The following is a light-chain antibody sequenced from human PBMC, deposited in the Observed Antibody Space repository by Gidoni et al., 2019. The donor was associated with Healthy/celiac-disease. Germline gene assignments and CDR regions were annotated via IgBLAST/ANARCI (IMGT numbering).Light chain of an antibody. V-gene: IGKV3-11*01. CDR1: QSVSSY. CDR2: DAS. CDR3: QQRSNWPPIFT. J-gene: IGKJ3*01. Sequence: EIVLTQSPATLSLSPGERATLSCRASQSVSSYLAWYQQKPGQAPRLLIYDASNRATGIPARFSGIGSGTDFTLTTSSLEPEDFAVYYCQQRSNWPPIFTFGPGTKVDIK.